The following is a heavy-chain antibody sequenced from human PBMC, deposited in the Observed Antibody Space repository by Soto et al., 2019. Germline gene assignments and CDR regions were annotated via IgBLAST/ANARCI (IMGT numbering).Heavy chain of an antibody. CDR1: GGTFSSYA. D-gene: IGHD3-10*01. Sequence: QVQLVQSGAEVKKPGSSVKVSCKASGGTFSSYAINWVRQAPGQGLERMGGIIRIFGTPDYAQRFQGRVTITADEATSTAYMELSSLRAEDTAVYYCARQGSNEYYYYGMDVWGQGTTVTVS. J-gene: IGHJ6*02. CDR2: IIRIFGTP. CDR3: ARQGSNEYYYYGMDV. V-gene: IGHV1-69*12.